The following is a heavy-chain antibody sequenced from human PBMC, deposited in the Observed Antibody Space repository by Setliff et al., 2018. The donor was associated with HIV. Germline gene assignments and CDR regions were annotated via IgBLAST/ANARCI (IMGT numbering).Heavy chain of an antibody. D-gene: IGHD3-9*01. Sequence: ASVKVSCKASGYTFTSYAMNWVRQAPGQGLEWMGWINTNTGNPTYAQGFTGRFVFSLDTSVSTAYLQISSLKAEDTAVYYCARDYDPGILRYFDRYPDAFDIWGRGTMVTVSS. V-gene: IGHV7-4-1*02. CDR1: GYTFTSYA. CDR2: INTNTGNP. J-gene: IGHJ3*02. CDR3: ARDYDPGILRYFDRYPDAFDI.